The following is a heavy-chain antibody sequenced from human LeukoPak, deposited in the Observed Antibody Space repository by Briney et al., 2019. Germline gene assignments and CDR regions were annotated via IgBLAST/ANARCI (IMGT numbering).Heavy chain of an antibody. Sequence: PSETLSLTCAVYSGSFSGYYWRWIRQPPGKGLEWIGYIYYSGSTNYNPSLKSRVTISVDTSKNQFSLKLSSVTAADTAVYYCARNRLRKYYFDYWGQGTLVTVSS. J-gene: IGHJ4*02. D-gene: IGHD4-17*01. CDR3: ARNRLRKYYFDY. CDR2: IYYSGST. CDR1: SGSFSGYY. V-gene: IGHV4-59*01.